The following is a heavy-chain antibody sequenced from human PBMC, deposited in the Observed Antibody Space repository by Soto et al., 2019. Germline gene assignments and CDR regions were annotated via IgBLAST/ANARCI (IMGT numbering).Heavy chain of an antibody. CDR1: GYSFTAYW. CDR3: TRRASSSFYHFEL. D-gene: IGHD2-2*01. V-gene: IGHV5-10-1*01. CDR2: IDPSDSYV. Sequence: LKISCQASGYSFTAYWITWVRQMPGKGLEWMATIDPSDSYVDYSPSFRGHVTFSVDRSITTVYLQWNSLKASDSAMYFCTRRASSSFYHFELWGQGALVTVSS. J-gene: IGHJ4*02.